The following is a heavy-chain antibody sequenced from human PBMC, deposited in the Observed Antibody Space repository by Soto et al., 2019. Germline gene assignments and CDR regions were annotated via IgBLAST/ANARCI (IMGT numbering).Heavy chain of an antibody. CDR1: GGSIRSYY. V-gene: IGHV4-59*01. D-gene: IGHD6-19*01. J-gene: IGHJ5*02. CDR3: ARAVGDLYSSGWFDP. Sequence: SETLSLTCTVSGGSIRSYYWSWIRQPPGKGLEWIGYIYYSGSTNYNPSLKSRVTISVDTSKNQFSLKLSSVTAADTAVYYCARAVGDLYSSGWFDPWGQGTLVTVSS. CDR2: IYYSGST.